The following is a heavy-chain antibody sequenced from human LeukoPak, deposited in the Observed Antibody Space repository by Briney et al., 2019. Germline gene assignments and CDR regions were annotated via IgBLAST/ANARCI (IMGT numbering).Heavy chain of an antibody. CDR2: MNPNSGST. V-gene: IGHV1-8*01. J-gene: IGHJ6*03. CDR3: ARGRVLGYYDSSGYSLMNPHYYYYYYMDV. Sequence: GASVTVSCKASGYTFTSYDINWVRQATGQGLEWMGWMNPNSGSTGYAQKFQGRVTMTGNTSISTAYMELSSLRSEDTAVYYCARGRVLGYYDSSGYSLMNPHYYYYYYMDVWGKGTTVTVSS. CDR1: GYTFTSYD. D-gene: IGHD3-22*01.